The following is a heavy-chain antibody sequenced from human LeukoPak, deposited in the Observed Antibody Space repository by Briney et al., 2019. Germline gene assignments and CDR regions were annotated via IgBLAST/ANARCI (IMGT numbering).Heavy chain of an antibody. CDR1: GGSISSYY. J-gene: IGHJ4*02. D-gene: IGHD3-10*01. CDR3: ARRYYYGSGSYLYYFDY. V-gene: IGHV4-59*08. CDR2: IYYSGST. Sequence: SETLSLTCTVSGGSISSYYWSWIRQPPGKGLEWIGYIYYSGSTNYNPSLKSRVTISVDTSKNQFSLKLSFVTAADTAVYYCARRYYYGSGSYLYYFDYWGQGTLVTVSS.